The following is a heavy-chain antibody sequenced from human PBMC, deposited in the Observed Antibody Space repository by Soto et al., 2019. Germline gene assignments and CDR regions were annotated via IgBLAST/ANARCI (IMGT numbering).Heavy chain of an antibody. CDR2: ISSSSSYI. CDR3: ARDLIGADSDYYGMDV. V-gene: IGHV3-21*01. CDR1: GFTFSSYS. Sequence: EVQLVESGGGLVKPGGSLRLSCAASGFTFSSYSMNWVRQAPGKGLEWVSSISSSSSYIYYADSVKGRFTISRDNAKNSRYLQMNSLRAEEPAVYYCARDLIGADSDYYGMDVWGQGTTVTVSS. D-gene: IGHD1-26*01. J-gene: IGHJ6*02.